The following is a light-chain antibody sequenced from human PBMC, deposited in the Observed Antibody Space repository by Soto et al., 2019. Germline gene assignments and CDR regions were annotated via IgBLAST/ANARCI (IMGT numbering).Light chain of an antibody. CDR3: QQYNNWPTWT. J-gene: IGKJ1*01. CDR2: GAS. V-gene: IGKV3-15*01. Sequence: IVMTQSPATLSVSPGERATLSCRASQSVSSDLAWSQQKPGQAPRLLIYGASTRATGFPARFSGSGSGTEFTLTISSLQSEDFAVYYCQQYNNWPTWTFGQGTRVQI. CDR1: QSVSSD.